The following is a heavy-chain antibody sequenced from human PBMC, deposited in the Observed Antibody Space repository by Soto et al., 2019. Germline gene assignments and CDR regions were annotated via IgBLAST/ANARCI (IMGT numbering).Heavy chain of an antibody. CDR3: ARESGGYDSSTRYGLDV. V-gene: IGHV4-59*12. CDR1: GGSISSYY. J-gene: IGHJ6*02. Sequence: SETLSLTCTVSGGSISSYYWNWIRQPPGKGLEWIGYIYYSGSTDYNPSLKSRVTISVDRSKNQFSLNLSSVTAADTAIYYCARESGGYDSSTRYGLDVWGQGTTVTVSS. CDR2: IYYSGST. D-gene: IGHD6-25*01.